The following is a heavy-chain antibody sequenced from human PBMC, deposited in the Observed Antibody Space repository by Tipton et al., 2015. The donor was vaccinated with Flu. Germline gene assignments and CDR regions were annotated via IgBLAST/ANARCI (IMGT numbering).Heavy chain of an antibody. CDR3: ARDMGYCSGGSCYPDAFDI. Sequence: SLRLSCAASGFTFSRYWMSWVRQAPGKGLEWVANIKQDGSEQCYVDSVKGRFTISRDNAKISLYLQMNSLRAEDTAVYYCARDMGYCSGGSCYPDAFDIWGQGTMVTVSS. V-gene: IGHV3-7*01. D-gene: IGHD2-15*01. CDR2: IKQDGSEQ. CDR1: GFTFSRYW. J-gene: IGHJ3*02.